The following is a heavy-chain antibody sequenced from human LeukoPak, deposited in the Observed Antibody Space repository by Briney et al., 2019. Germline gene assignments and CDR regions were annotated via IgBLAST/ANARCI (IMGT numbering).Heavy chain of an antibody. CDR1: GGSISSSSYY. V-gene: IGHV4-39*07. Sequence: KTSETLSLTCTVSGGSISSSSYYWGWIRQPPGKGLEWIGEINHSGSTNYNPSLKSRVTISVDTSKNQFSLKLSSVTAADTAVYYCASTPLAGIQLGGIDYWGQGTLVTVSS. CDR3: ASTPLAGIQLGGIDY. J-gene: IGHJ4*02. CDR2: INHSGST. D-gene: IGHD5-18*01.